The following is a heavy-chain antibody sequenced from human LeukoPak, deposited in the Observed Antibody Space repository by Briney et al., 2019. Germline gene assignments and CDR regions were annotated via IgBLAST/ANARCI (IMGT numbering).Heavy chain of an antibody. CDR1: GFTFSSYA. D-gene: IGHD2-2*01. Sequence: PGGSLRLSCAGSGFTFSSYAMSWVRQAPGKGLEWVSAISGSGDNTDYTDSVKGRFTISRDNSKNTLYLQMNSLRAEDTAVYYCAKKSCSSTSCYEDVWGKGTTVTVSS. CDR3: AKKSCSSTSCYEDV. V-gene: IGHV3-23*01. J-gene: IGHJ6*04. CDR2: ISGSGDNT.